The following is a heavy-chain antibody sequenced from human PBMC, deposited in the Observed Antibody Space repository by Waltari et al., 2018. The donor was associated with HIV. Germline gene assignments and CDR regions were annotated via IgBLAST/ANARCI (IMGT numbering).Heavy chain of an antibody. CDR1: GASFSGYS. CDR3: ARGSIVLVPAATNYFDY. Sequence: QVQLQQWGAGLLKPSETLSLTCAVYGASFSGYSWTWLRQPPGKGLEWIGEINHRGSTNYNPSLKSRVTISVDTSKNQFSLKLSSVTAADTAVYYCARGSIVLVPAATNYFDYWGQGTLVTVSS. CDR2: INHRGST. D-gene: IGHD2-2*01. J-gene: IGHJ4*02. V-gene: IGHV4-34*01.